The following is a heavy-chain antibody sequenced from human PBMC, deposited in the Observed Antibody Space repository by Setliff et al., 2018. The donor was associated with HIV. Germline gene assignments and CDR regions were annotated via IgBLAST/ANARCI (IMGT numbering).Heavy chain of an antibody. CDR2: IYYSGST. CDR1: GGSISTGGYY. Sequence: PSETLSLTCTVSGGSISTGGYYWSWIRQHPGKGLEWIGYIYYSGSTYYNPSLKSRVTMSVDTSKNQFSLKLSSVTAADTAVYYCARGPRYGSGNYYYYYYYMDVWGKGTTVTVSS. CDR3: ARGPRYGSGNYYYYYYYMDV. J-gene: IGHJ6*03. V-gene: IGHV4-31*03. D-gene: IGHD3-10*01.